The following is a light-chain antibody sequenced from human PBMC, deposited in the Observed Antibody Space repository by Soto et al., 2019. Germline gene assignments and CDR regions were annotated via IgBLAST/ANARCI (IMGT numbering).Light chain of an antibody. V-gene: IGKV3-11*01. Sequence: DIVLTQSPATLSLSPGDRATLSCRASQSVGTSLAWYKQQPGQAPRLLIHDAAYRASGIPERFSGSGAGTAVSLSISSLEPDDFAVYYCQLRSSWPRSFGRGTKVEV. CDR3: QLRSSWPRS. CDR1: QSVGTS. J-gene: IGKJ1*01. CDR2: DAA.